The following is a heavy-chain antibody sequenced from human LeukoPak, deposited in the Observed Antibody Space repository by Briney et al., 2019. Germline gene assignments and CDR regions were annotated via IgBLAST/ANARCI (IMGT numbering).Heavy chain of an antibody. D-gene: IGHD3-22*01. CDR2: TSSSSSYI. Sequence: GGSLRLSCAASGFTFSSYSMNWVRQAPGKGLEWVSSTSSSSSYIYYADSVKGRFTISRDNAENSLYLQMNSLRAEDTAMHYCASEYYYDSSGYYYVSSYFDYWGQGTLVTVSS. CDR1: GFTFSSYS. CDR3: ASEYYYDSSGYYYVSSYFDY. J-gene: IGHJ4*02. V-gene: IGHV3-21*01.